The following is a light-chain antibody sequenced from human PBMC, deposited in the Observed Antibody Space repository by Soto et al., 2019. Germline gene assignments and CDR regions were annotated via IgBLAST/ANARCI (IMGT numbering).Light chain of an antibody. CDR1: QSVRSD. Sequence: EIVMTQSPATLFVSPGERATLSCRASQSVRSDLAWYQQKPGQAPRLLIYDASTRATGIPARFSGSGSGTEFTLTISSLQSEDFAVYYCQQRSNWPPWTFGQGTKVDIK. CDR2: DAS. CDR3: QQRSNWPPWT. V-gene: IGKV3-15*01. J-gene: IGKJ1*01.